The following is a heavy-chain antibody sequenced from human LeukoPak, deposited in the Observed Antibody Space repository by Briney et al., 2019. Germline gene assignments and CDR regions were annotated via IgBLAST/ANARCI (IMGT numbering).Heavy chain of an antibody. J-gene: IGHJ3*02. V-gene: IGHV1-69*13. CDR1: GGTFSSYA. Sequence: ASVKVSCKASGGTFSSYAISWVRQAPGQGLEWMGGIIPIFGTANYAQKFQGRITITADESTSTAYMGLSSLRSEDTAVYYCARDPDTAMGGAAFDIWGQGTMVTVSS. CDR3: ARDPDTAMGGAAFDI. CDR2: IIPIFGTA. D-gene: IGHD5-18*01.